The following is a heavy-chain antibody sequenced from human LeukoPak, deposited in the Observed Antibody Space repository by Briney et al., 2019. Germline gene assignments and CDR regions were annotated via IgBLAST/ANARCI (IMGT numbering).Heavy chain of an antibody. V-gene: IGHV4-39*01. CDR2: IYSSGSP. D-gene: IGHD3-22*01. CDR3: ARRRYYDSTGYLD. J-gene: IGHJ1*01. Sequence: PSETLSLTCTVSGGSISSSSYYWGWVRQPPGKGLEWIGDIYSSGSPYYNSSLQSRLTISLDTSKNQFSLKLNSVTAADTAVYYCARRRYYDSTGYLDWGQGTLVTVSP. CDR1: GGSISSSSYY.